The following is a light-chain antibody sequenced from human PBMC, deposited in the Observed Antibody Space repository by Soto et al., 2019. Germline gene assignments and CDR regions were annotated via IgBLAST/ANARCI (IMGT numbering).Light chain of an antibody. J-gene: IGLJ2*01. CDR1: SGSIASDY. Sequence: NFMLTQPHSVSESPGQTVTISCTRSSGSIASDYVQWYQQRPGSATINVIFEDSQRPSGVPDRFSGSIDSSSNSASLTISRLTTEDAADYYCQSVDGKYVVFGGGTKLTVL. CDR2: EDS. V-gene: IGLV6-57*04. CDR3: QSVDGKYVV.